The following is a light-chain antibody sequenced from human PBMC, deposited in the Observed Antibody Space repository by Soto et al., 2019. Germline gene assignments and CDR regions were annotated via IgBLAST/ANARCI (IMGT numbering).Light chain of an antibody. J-gene: IGKJ2*01. CDR2: DAS. Sequence: DIQMTQSPYSLSASVGYRVTITCQASQDISNYLNWYQQKPGKAPKLLIYDASNLETGVPSRFSGSGSGTDFTFTISSLQPEDIATYYCQQYDNLYTFGQGTKLDI. V-gene: IGKV1-33*01. CDR3: QQYDNLYT. CDR1: QDISNY.